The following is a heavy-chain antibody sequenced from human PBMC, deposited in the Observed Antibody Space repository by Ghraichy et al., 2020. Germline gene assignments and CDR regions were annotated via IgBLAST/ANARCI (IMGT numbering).Heavy chain of an antibody. CDR2: INYSGST. V-gene: IGHV4-59*08. CDR3: ARMLKPLVVVTAYAFDI. D-gene: IGHD2-21*02. J-gene: IGHJ3*02. CDR1: GGSFSSYY. Sequence: SETLSLTCTVSGGSFSSYYWSWIRQPPGKGLEWIGYINYSGSTNYNPSLKSRVTISVDTSKNQFSLKLSSVTAADTAVYYCARMLKPLVVVTAYAFDIWGQGTMVTVSS.